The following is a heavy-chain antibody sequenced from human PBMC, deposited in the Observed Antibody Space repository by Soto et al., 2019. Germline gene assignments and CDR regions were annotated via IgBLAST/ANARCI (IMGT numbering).Heavy chain of an antibody. CDR3: ARQLYFGELSLGF. CDR1: GFTFSAYN. J-gene: IGHJ4*02. CDR2: ISSTGTYV. V-gene: IGHV3-21*01. D-gene: IGHD3-10*01. Sequence: GGSLRLSCAGSGFTFSAYNIYWVRQAPGKGLEWVSSISSTGTYVHYAASLKGRFTISRDNANSSVFLQMDNLSAEDTAVYYCARQLYFGELSLGFRGQGTLVTVSS.